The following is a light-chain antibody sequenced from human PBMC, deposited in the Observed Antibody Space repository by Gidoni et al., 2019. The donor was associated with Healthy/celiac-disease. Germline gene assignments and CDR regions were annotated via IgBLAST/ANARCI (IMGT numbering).Light chain of an antibody. J-gene: IGLJ2*01. V-gene: IGLV1-44*01. CDR1: CSNNESNT. Sequence: QSLLTQAPSASGPPGQQVTISCSGSCSNNESNTVNWYQQLPGTAPKLLSYSNNQRPSGVPDRFSGSKSGTSASLAISGLQSEDEADYYCAAWDDSLNGYVVFGGGTKLTVL. CDR2: SNN. CDR3: AAWDDSLNGYVV.